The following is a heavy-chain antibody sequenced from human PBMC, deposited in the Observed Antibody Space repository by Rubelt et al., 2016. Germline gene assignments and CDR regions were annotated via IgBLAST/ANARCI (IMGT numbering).Heavy chain of an antibody. J-gene: IGHJ4*02. D-gene: IGHD3-10*01. V-gene: IGHV1-24*01. Sequence: QVQLVQSGAEVKKPGASVKVSCKVSGYTLTELSMHWVRQAPGTGLEWMGGFDPEDGETIYAQKFQGRVTMTEDTSTDTAYMERSSLRSEDTAGYYGATRSLWFGEIDRYFDYWGQGTLVTVSS. CDR1: GYTLTELS. CDR2: FDPEDGET. CDR3: ATRSLWFGEIDRYFDY.